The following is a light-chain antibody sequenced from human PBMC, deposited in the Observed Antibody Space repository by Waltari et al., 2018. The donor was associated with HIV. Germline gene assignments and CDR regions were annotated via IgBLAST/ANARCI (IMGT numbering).Light chain of an antibody. V-gene: IGKV1-5*03. J-gene: IGKJ1*01. Sequence: DIQMTQSPSTLSASVGDRVTITCRASQSISSCLTWYQQKPGKAPKLLIYMASSLESGVPSRFSGSGSGTEFTLTISRLQPDDFATYYCQQYDSYLWTFGQGTKVGIK. CDR3: QQYDSYLWT. CDR2: MAS. CDR1: QSISSC.